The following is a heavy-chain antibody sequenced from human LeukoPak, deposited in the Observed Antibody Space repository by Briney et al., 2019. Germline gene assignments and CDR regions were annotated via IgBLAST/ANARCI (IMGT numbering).Heavy chain of an antibody. CDR3: ARGAKWAYYFDY. J-gene: IGHJ4*02. CDR2: INGDESST. CDR1: AFTFNTYW. Sequence: PGGSLRLSCAASAFTFNTYWMHWVSQVPGRGLEWVSRINGDESSTNYADSVKGRFTISRDNAKDSLYLHMNSLTAEDTAVYYCARGAKWAYYFDYWGQGTLVTVSS. D-gene: IGHD1-26*01. V-gene: IGHV3-74*01.